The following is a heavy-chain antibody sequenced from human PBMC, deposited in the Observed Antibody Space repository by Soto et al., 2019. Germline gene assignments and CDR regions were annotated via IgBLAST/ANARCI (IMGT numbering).Heavy chain of an antibody. CDR3: ARPRSSWYVFDY. CDR2: IYYSGST. Sequence: QLQLQESGPGLVKPSETLSLTCTVSGGSISSSSYYWGWIRQPPGKGLEWIGSIYYSGSTYYNPSLKRRVTISVDTSKNQFSLKLSSVTAADTAVYYCARPRSSWYVFDYWGQGTLVTVSS. D-gene: IGHD6-13*01. V-gene: IGHV4-39*01. CDR1: GGSISSSSYY. J-gene: IGHJ4*02.